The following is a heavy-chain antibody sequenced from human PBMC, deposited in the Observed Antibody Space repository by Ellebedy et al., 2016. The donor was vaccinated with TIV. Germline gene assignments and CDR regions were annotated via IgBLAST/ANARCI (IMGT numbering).Heavy chain of an antibody. CDR1: GYTFTGYY. D-gene: IGHD3-22*01. V-gene: IGHV1-2*02. J-gene: IGHJ4*02. CDR2: INPNSCGT. CDR3: AREYYYDSSGVDY. Sequence: ASVKVSCXASGYTFTGYYMHWVRQAPGQGLEWMGWINPNSCGTNYAQKFQGRVTMTRDTSISTAYMELSRLRSDDTAVYYCAREYYYDSSGVDYWGQGTLVTVSS.